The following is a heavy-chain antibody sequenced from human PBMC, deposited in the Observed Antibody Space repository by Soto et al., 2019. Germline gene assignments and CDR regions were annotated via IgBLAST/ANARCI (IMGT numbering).Heavy chain of an antibody. CDR1: SGSISSTNW. V-gene: IGHV4-4*02. D-gene: IGHD3-16*01. J-gene: IGHJ3*02. Sequence: SETLSFTCTVSSGSISSTNWWSWVRQPPGKGLEWIGEIYHSGSINYNPSLNSRVTISVDKSKNHFSLTLSSVTAADTAVYYCGRALRGFSAFDIWGQGTLVTVSS. CDR3: GRALRGFSAFDI. CDR2: IYHSGSI.